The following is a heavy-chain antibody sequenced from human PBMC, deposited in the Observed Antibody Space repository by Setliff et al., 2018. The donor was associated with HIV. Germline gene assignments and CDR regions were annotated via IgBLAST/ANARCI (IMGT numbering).Heavy chain of an antibody. CDR2: IKQDGSER. Sequence: GGSLRLSCVGSGFVFSDHSLHWVRQAPGKGLEWVANIKQDGSERYYVDSVKGRFTISRDNAKNSLYLQMNSLRAEDTAMYYCARDWRHGYDLNFDYWGQGTLVTVS. CDR3: ARDWRHGYDLNFDY. CDR1: GFVFSDHS. J-gene: IGHJ4*02. D-gene: IGHD5-12*01. V-gene: IGHV3-7*01.